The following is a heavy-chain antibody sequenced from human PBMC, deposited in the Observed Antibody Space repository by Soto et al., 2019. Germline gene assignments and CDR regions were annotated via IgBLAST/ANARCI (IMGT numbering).Heavy chain of an antibody. CDR1: GYTFTSYG. Sequence: ASVKVSCKASGYTFTSYGISWVRQAPGQGLEWMGWISAYNGNTNYAQKLQGRVTMTTDTSTSTAYMELRSLRSDDTAVFYCASGLGIAVATTFDYWGQGTLVTVSS. J-gene: IGHJ4*02. CDR3: ASGLGIAVATTFDY. CDR2: ISAYNGNT. D-gene: IGHD6-19*01. V-gene: IGHV1-18*04.